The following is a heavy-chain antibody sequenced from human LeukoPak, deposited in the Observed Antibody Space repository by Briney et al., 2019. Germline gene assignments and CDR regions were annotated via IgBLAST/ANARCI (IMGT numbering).Heavy chain of an antibody. Sequence: SETLSLTCAVYGGSFSGYYWSWIRQPPGKGLEWIGEINHSGSTNYNPSLKSRVTISVDTSKNQFSLKLSSVTAADTAVYYCARVRWSDNNYFDYWGQGTLVTVSS. CDR1: GGSFSGYY. J-gene: IGHJ4*02. V-gene: IGHV4-34*01. D-gene: IGHD1-20*01. CDR3: ARVRWSDNNYFDY. CDR2: INHSGST.